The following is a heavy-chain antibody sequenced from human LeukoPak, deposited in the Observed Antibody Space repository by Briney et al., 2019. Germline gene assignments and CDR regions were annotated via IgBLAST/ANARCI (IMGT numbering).Heavy chain of an antibody. CDR3: ASLTGDRALLTNDDAFDI. CDR2: IYSGGST. CDR1: GFTVSSNY. J-gene: IGHJ3*02. D-gene: IGHD7-27*01. V-gene: IGHV3-53*01. Sequence: GGSLRLSCAASGFTVSSNYMSWVRQAPGKGLEWVSVIYSGGSTYYADSVKGRFTISRDNSKNTLYLQMNSLRAEDTAVYYCASLTGDRALLTNDDAFDIWGQGTMVTVSS.